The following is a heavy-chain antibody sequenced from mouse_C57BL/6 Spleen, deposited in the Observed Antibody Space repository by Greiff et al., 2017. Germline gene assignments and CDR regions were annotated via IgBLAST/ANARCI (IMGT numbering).Heavy chain of an antibody. V-gene: IGHV5-9-1*02. J-gene: IGHJ2*01. CDR2: ISSGGDYI. CDR3: TRDRDYGSFYYFDY. CDR1: GFTFSSYA. D-gene: IGHD1-1*01. Sequence: EVKVVESGEGLVKPGGSLKLSCAASGFTFSSYAMSWVRQTPEKRLEWVAYISSGGDYIYYADTVKGRFTISRDNARNTLYLQMSSLKSEDTAMYYCTRDRDYGSFYYFDYWGQGTTLTVSS.